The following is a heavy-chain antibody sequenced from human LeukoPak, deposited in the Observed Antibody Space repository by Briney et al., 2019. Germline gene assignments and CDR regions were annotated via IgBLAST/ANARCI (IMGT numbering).Heavy chain of an antibody. CDR1: GDSMRSSSYS. Sequence: SETLSLTCTVSGDSMRSSSYSWSWIRQPAGKGQEWIGRSYHTGSTNYNPSLSSRVTITVDTSKNQFTLKLTSVTASDTAVYYCARAVRSHFESWGQGTLVTVSS. CDR3: ARAVRSHFES. CDR2: SYHTGST. V-gene: IGHV4-61*02. J-gene: IGHJ4*02. D-gene: IGHD3-16*02.